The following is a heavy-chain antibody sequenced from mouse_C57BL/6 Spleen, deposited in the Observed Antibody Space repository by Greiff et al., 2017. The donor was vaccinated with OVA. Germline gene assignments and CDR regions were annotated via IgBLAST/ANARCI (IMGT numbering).Heavy chain of an antibody. D-gene: IGHD2-5*01. Sequence: EVQLQQSGPELVKPGASVKISCKASGYSFTGYYMNWVKQSPEKSLEWIGEINPSTGGTTYNQKFKAKATLTVDKYYSTAYMQLKSLTSEDSAVYYCARRNSNYEENAMDYWGQGTSVTVSS. CDR1: GYSFTGYY. J-gene: IGHJ4*01. CDR3: ARRNSNYEENAMDY. V-gene: IGHV1-42*01. CDR2: INPSTGGT.